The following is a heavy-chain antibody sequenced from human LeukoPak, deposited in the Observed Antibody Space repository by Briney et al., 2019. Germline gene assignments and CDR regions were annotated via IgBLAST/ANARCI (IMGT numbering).Heavy chain of an antibody. CDR2: IYTSGST. V-gene: IGHV4-61*02. CDR3: ARTRTQWATYYYYYMDV. CDR1: GGSISSDSYY. Sequence: SQTLSLTCTVSGGSISSDSYYWSWLRQPAGKGLEWIGRIYTSGSTNYNPSLKSRVTISVDTSKNQFSLKLSSVTAADTAVYYCARTRTQWATYYYYYMDVWGKGTTVTVSS. D-gene: IGHD1-14*01. J-gene: IGHJ6*03.